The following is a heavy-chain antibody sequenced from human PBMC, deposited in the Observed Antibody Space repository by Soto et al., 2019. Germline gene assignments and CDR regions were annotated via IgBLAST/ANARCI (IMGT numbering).Heavy chain of an antibody. CDR2: IYKSATA. Sequence: SETLSLTCSVSGDSISNLDYFWAWIRQPPGQALEYIGYIYKSATAYYNPSFESRVAISVDTSKSQFSLNVTSVTAADTAVYFCARGRYCLTGRCFPNWFDSWGQGALVTVSS. CDR3: ARGRYCLTGRCFPNWFDS. V-gene: IGHV4-30-4*01. J-gene: IGHJ5*01. D-gene: IGHD7-27*01. CDR1: GDSISNLDYF.